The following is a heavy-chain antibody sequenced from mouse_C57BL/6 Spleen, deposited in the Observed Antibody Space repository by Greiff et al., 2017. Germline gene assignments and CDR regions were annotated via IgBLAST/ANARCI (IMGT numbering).Heavy chain of an antibody. D-gene: IGHD2-12*01. CDR1: GYTFTSYW. Sequence: QVQLQQPGAELVRPGSSVKLSCKASGYTFTSYWMHWVKQRPIQGLEWIGNIDPSDSETHYNQKFKDKATLTVDKSSSTAYMQLSSLTSEDSAVYYCAREGCYSYDGDYWGQGTTLTVSS. CDR2: IDPSDSET. V-gene: IGHV1-52*01. CDR3: AREGCYSYDGDY. J-gene: IGHJ2*01.